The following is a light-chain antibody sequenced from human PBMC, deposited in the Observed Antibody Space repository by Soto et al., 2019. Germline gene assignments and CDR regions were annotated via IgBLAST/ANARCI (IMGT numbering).Light chain of an antibody. V-gene: IGLV2-14*01. CDR2: QVT. J-gene: IGLJ1*01. Sequence: QSVLTQPASVSGSPGQSITISCIGSSSDIAGFNYISWFQHHPGKAPKLLIYQVTARPSGVSNRFSGSKFGNTASLTISGLQPDDEADYYCSSYSSTSFYVFGPGTQLTVL. CDR1: SSDIAGFNY. CDR3: SSYSSTSFYV.